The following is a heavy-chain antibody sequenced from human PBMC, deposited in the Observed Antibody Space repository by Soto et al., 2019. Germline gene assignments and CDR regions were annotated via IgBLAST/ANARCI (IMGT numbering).Heavy chain of an antibody. CDR1: GYSFTTYG. Sequence: QVQLEQSGAEVKKPGASVKVSCKASGYSFTTYGITWVRQAPGQGLESMGGIRVYNGKTNYAQKFQGRITMTTDTSTSTAYMELRSLRSDDTAIYYCARDNNYFDPWGQGTLVTVSS. V-gene: IGHV1-18*01. CDR3: ARDNNYFDP. CDR2: IRVYNGKT. J-gene: IGHJ5*02.